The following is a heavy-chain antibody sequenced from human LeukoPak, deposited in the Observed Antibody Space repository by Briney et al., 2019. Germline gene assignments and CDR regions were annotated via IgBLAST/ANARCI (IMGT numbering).Heavy chain of an antibody. CDR1: GFSISGGYY. CDR2: IYHSGNT. D-gene: IGHD3-10*01. J-gene: IGHJ3*02. CDR3: AKSNGYGLVDI. Sequence: SETLSLTCSVSGFSISGGYYWGWIRQPPGKGPEWLGSIYHSGNTDYNPSLKSRVTISVDTSKNQFSLKLRSVTAADTAVYYCAKSNGYGLVDIWGQGTMVTVSS. V-gene: IGHV4-38-2*02.